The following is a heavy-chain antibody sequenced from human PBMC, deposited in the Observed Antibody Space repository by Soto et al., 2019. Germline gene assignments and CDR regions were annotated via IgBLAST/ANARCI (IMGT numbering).Heavy chain of an antibody. CDR3: ARGYSSSWYSDY. V-gene: IGHV1-69*02. J-gene: IGHJ4*02. CDR2: IIPILGIA. D-gene: IGHD6-13*01. Sequence: QVQLVQSGAEVKKPGSSVKVSCKASGGTVSSYTISWVRQAPGQGLEWMGRIIPILGIANYAQKFQGRVTITADKSTSTAYMELSSLRSEDTAVYYCARGYSSSWYSDYWGQGTLVTVSS. CDR1: GGTVSSYT.